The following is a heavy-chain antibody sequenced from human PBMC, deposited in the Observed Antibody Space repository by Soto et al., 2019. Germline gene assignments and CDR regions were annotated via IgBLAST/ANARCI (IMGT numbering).Heavy chain of an antibody. CDR1: GFRFNSYS. D-gene: IGHD1-26*01. J-gene: IGHJ4*02. CDR3: VRENEMAGATSAFEY. Sequence: GGFLRLSCEASGFRFNSYSMNWVRQAPQKGLEWVSLIDARSNYIYYADSVKGRFTISRDNARNSLYLQMDSLRVEDTAVYYCVRENEMAGATSAFEYWGQGTPVTVSS. CDR2: IDARSNYI. V-gene: IGHV3-21*06.